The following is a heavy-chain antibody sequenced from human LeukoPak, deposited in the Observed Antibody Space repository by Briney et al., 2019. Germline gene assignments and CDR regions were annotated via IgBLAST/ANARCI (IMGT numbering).Heavy chain of an antibody. V-gene: IGHV3-30*04. CDR1: GFTFSSYA. CDR2: ISYDGSNK. J-gene: IGHJ4*02. D-gene: IGHD6-6*01. CDR3: ARDRSIAARRLDY. Sequence: PGRSLRLSCAASGFTFSSYAMHWVRQAPGKGLEWVPVISYDGSNKYYADSVKGRFTISRDNSKNTLYLQMNSLRAEDTAVYYCARDRSIAARRLDYWGQGTLVTVSS.